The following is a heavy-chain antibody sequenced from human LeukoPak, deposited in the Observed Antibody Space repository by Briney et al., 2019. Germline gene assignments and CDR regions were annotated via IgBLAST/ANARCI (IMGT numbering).Heavy chain of an antibody. CDR3: ARGNYGQAFDY. J-gene: IGHJ4*02. CDR2: IYTSGST. Sequence: PSETLSLTCTVSGGSISSGSYYWSRIRQPAGKGLEWIGRIYTSGSTNYNLSLKSRVTISVDTSKNQFSLKLSSVTAADTAVYYCARGNYGQAFDYWGQGTLVTVSS. V-gene: IGHV4-61*02. CDR1: GGSISSGSYY. D-gene: IGHD1-7*01.